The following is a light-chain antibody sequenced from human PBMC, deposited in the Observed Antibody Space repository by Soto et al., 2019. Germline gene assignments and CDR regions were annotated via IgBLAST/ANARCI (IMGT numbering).Light chain of an antibody. CDR2: DVG. Sequence: QSVLTQPASVSGSPGQSITISCSGTSIDVGGTDHVSWYLQHPGEAPKLIIYDVGNRPSGVSNRFSGSKADNTATLTVSGLQDEDEADYYCSSYTSLSTYVFGTGTKVTV. CDR3: SSYTSLSTYV. CDR1: SIDVGGTDH. V-gene: IGLV2-14*03. J-gene: IGLJ1*01.